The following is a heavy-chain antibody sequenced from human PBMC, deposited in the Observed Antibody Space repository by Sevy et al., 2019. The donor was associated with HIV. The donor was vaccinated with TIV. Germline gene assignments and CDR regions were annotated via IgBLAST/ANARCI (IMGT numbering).Heavy chain of an antibody. Sequence: GGSLRLSCAASGFTFSSYWMSWVRQAPGNGLEWVANIKQDGSEKYYVDSVKGRFTISRDNAKNSLYLQMNSLRAEDTAVYYCASILDYYYGSGSPNDYWGQRTMVTVSS. V-gene: IGHV3-7*01. CDR2: IKQDGSEK. D-gene: IGHD3-10*01. CDR1: GFTFSSYW. J-gene: IGHJ4*02. CDR3: ASILDYYYGSGSPNDY.